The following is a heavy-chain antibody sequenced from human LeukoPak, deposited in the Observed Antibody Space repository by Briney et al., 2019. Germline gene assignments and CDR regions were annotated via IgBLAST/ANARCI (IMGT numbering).Heavy chain of an antibody. J-gene: IGHJ3*02. CDR3: ARGIVATADAFDI. CDR1: AFTVTTNY. V-gene: IGHV3-66*01. CDR2: IYSGGST. D-gene: IGHD5-12*01. Sequence: SLRPACAAAAFTVTTNYTSCVRQPPRNGLGWDSVIYSGGSTYYAHSVKGRFTISRDNSKNTLYLQINSLRAEDTAVYYCARGIVATADAFDIWGQGTMVTVSS.